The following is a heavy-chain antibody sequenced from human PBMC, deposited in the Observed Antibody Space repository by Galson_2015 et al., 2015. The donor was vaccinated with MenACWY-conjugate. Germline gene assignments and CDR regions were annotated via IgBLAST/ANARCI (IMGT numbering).Heavy chain of an antibody. J-gene: IGHJ1*01. V-gene: IGHV3-30*04. D-gene: IGHD2-15*01. Sequence: SLRLSCAASGFTFSSYAMHWVRQAPGKGLEWVAVISYDGSNKYYADSVKGRFTISRDNSKNTLYLQMNSLRAEDTAVYYCARDRGLVVAAYGYFQHWGQGTLVTVSS. CDR1: GFTFSSYA. CDR3: ARDRGLVVAAYGYFQH. CDR2: ISYDGSNK.